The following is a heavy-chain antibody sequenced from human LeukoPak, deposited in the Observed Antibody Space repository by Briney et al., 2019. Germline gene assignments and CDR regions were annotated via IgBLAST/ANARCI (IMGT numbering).Heavy chain of an antibody. J-gene: IGHJ5*02. CDR3: ARGPHYYGSGSYWRVRWFDP. CDR2: INHSGST. Sequence: SETLSLTCAVYGGSFSGYYWSWIRQPPGKGLESIGEINHSGSTNYNPSPKSRVTISVDTSKNQFSLKLSSVTAADTAVYYCARGPHYYGSGSYWRVRWFDPWGQGTLVTVSS. V-gene: IGHV4-34*01. D-gene: IGHD3-10*01. CDR1: GGSFSGYY.